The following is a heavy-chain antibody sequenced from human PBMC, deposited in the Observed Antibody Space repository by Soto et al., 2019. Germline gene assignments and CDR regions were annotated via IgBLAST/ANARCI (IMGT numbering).Heavy chain of an antibody. Sequence: SETLSLTCTVSGGSISRSTYYWGWIRQPPGKGLECIGSVFYSGATYHNPSLKSRVTMSKDTSKNQFSLNLSSVTAADTAVYYCASQVVASRHFDYWGQGTLVTVSS. CDR2: VFYSGAT. D-gene: IGHD2-15*01. CDR3: ASQVVASRHFDY. CDR1: GGSISRSTYY. J-gene: IGHJ4*02. V-gene: IGHV4-39*01.